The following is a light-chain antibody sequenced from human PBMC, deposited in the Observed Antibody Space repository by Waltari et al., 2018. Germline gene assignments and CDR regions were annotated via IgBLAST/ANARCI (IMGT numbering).Light chain of an antibody. CDR1: QNINTNF. Sequence: EIVLTQSPGTLSLSPGERATISCRASQNINTNFLTWYQQKPGQAPRLLIYGASSRATDIPDRFSGSGSGTDFTLTISRLEPEDIAVYYCQQYSRPSYTFGQGTKLEIK. J-gene: IGKJ2*01. CDR3: QQYSRPSYT. CDR2: GAS. V-gene: IGKV3-20*01.